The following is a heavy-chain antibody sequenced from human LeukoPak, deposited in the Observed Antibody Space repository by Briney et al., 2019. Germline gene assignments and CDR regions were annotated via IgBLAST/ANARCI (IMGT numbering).Heavy chain of an antibody. V-gene: IGHV1-69*04. CDR2: IIPILGVA. Sequence: SVKVSCKASGGTFSSYAISWVRQAPGQGLEWMGRIIPILGVANYAQKFQGRVTITADKSTSTAYMELSSLRSEDTAVYYCARDLEMASGDEPPDYWGQGTLVTVSS. CDR3: ARDLEMASGDEPPDY. J-gene: IGHJ4*02. D-gene: IGHD5-24*01. CDR1: GGTFSSYA.